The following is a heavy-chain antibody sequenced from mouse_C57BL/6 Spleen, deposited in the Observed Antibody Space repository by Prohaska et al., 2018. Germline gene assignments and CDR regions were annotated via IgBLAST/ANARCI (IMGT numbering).Heavy chain of an antibody. CDR2: IYPRDGST. J-gene: IGHJ3*01. V-gene: IGHV1-85*01. CDR3: ARRGIYYDYDGEFAY. Sequence: SGYTFTSYYINWVKQRPGQGLEWIGWIYPRDGSTKYNEKFKGKATLTVDTASSTAYMELHSLTSEDSAVYFCARRGIYYDYDGEFAYWGQGTLVTVSA. D-gene: IGHD2-4*01. CDR1: GYTFTSYY.